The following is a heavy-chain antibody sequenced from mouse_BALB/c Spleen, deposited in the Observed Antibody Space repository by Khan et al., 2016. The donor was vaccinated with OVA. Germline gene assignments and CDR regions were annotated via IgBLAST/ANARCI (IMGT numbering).Heavy chain of an antibody. V-gene: IGHV9-2-1*01. CDR3: ARDRYDDFAY. CDR1: GYTFTDYS. CDR2: INTETGEP. D-gene: IGHD2-14*01. J-gene: IGHJ2*01. Sequence: QIQLVQSGPELKKPGETVKISCKASGYTFTDYSMHWVKQAPGKGLKWMGWINTETGEPTYADDFKGRFTFSLDTSASTAYLQINNLKDEDTAAYFCARDRYDDFAYWGQGTTLTVSA.